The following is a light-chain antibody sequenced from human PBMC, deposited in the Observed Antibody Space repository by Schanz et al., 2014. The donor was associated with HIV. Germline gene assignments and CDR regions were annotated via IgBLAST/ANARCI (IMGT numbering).Light chain of an antibody. CDR1: QSVTSSL. J-gene: IGKJ1*01. Sequence: EIVLTQSPGTLSLSPGQRATLSCRASQSVTSSLLAWYRQRPGQAPRLPIYGASSRATGIPDRFSGSGSGTDFTLTISRLEPEDFAVYYCQQYGSSPWTFGQGTKVEIK. CDR3: QQYGSSPWT. V-gene: IGKV3-20*01. CDR2: GAS.